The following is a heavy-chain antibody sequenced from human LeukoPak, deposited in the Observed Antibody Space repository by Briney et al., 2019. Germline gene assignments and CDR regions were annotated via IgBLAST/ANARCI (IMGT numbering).Heavy chain of an antibody. V-gene: IGHV3-7*01. D-gene: IGHD3-22*01. J-gene: IGHJ4*02. CDR1: RFTFSSYW. Sequence: GGSLRLSCAASRFTFSSYWMSWVRQAPGKGLEWVANIKQDGSEKYYVDSVKGRFTISRDNAKNSLYLQMNSLRVEDTAVYYCARAVRYYDSSGYFYYWGQGTLVTVSS. CDR3: ARAVRYYDSSGYFYY. CDR2: IKQDGSEK.